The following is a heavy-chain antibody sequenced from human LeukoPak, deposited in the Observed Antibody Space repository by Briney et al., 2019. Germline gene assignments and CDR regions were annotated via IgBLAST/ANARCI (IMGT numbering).Heavy chain of an antibody. D-gene: IGHD5-18*01. Sequence: GRSLRLSCAASGFTFSSYAMHWVRQAPGKGLEWVSAISGSGGSTYYADSVKGRFTISRDNSKNTLYLQMNSLRAEDTAVYYCAKDPRIQLWLSQDQRRFDPWGQGTLVTVSS. CDR2: ISGSGGST. CDR1: GFTFSSYA. CDR3: AKDPRIQLWLSQDQRRFDP. J-gene: IGHJ5*02. V-gene: IGHV3-23*01.